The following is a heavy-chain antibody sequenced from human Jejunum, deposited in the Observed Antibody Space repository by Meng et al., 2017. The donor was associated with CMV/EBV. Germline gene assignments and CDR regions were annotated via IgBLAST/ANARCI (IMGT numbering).Heavy chain of an antibody. Sequence: CKASGYTCTAYWTHWVRQAPGQGLEWMGRIHPNAGSIDYAQKFQGRVTMTRDTSISTVYMDLSSLTSDDTAVYYCTRDYSGNWAIDYWGQGTLVTVSS. D-gene: IGHD4-23*01. CDR3: TRDYSGNWAIDY. J-gene: IGHJ4*02. V-gene: IGHV1-2*06. CDR1: GYTCTAYW. CDR2: IHPNAGSI.